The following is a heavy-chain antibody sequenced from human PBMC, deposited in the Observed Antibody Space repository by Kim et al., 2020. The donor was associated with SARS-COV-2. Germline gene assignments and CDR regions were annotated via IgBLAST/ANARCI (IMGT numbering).Heavy chain of an antibody. D-gene: IGHD6-19*01. CDR2: IYYSGST. J-gene: IGHJ4*02. CDR1: GGSISSSSYY. Sequence: SETLSLTCTVSGGSISSSSYYWGWIRQPPGKGLEWIGSIYYSGSTYYNPSLKSRVTISVDTSKNQFSLKLSSVTAADTAVYYCARQNSGPFDYWGQGTLVTVSS. CDR3: ARQNSGPFDY. V-gene: IGHV4-39*01.